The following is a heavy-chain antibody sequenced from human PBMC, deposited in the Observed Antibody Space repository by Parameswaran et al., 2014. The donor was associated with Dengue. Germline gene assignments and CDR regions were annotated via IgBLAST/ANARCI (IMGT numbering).Heavy chain of an antibody. CDR2: IIPIFGTA. Sequence: SWVRQAPGQGLEWMGGIIPIFGTANYAQKFQGRVTITADESTSTAYMELSSLRSEDTAVYYCARERDFGVGYFDYWGQGTLVTVSS. V-gene: IGHV1-69*01. J-gene: IGHJ4*02. CDR3: ARERDFGVGYFDY. D-gene: IGHD3-3*01.